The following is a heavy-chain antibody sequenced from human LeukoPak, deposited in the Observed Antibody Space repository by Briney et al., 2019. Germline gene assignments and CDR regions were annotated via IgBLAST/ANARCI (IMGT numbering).Heavy chain of an antibody. Sequence: GGSLRLSCAASGFTFDDYTMHWVRQAPGKGLEWVSLISWDGGSTYYADSVKGRLTISRDNSKNSLYLQMNSLRSEDTALYYCAKGKGGISGAFDIWGQGTMVTVSS. D-gene: IGHD3-16*01. CDR3: AKGKGGISGAFDI. CDR1: GFTFDDYT. CDR2: ISWDGGST. V-gene: IGHV3-43*01. J-gene: IGHJ3*02.